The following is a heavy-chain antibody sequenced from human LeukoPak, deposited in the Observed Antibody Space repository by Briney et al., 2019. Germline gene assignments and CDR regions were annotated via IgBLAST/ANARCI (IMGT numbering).Heavy chain of an antibody. CDR1: GFIFRSSW. Sequence: GGSLTLSCAASGFIFRSSWMHWVRQAPGKGLVWVSRITGDGSITTYADSVKGRFTISRDNAKNTLYLQMNSLRAEDTAVYYCARAPLHDEGYGGQGTLVTVSS. CDR3: ARAPLHDEGY. J-gene: IGHJ4*02. CDR2: ITGDGSIT. V-gene: IGHV3-74*01. D-gene: IGHD1-1*01.